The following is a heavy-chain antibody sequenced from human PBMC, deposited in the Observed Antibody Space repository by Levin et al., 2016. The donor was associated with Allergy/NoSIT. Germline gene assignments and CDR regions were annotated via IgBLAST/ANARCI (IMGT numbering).Heavy chain of an antibody. CDR3: ARGYDIVWGTYRHQHFDY. V-gene: IGHV3-64*02. CDR2: INSNGEST. D-gene: IGHD3-16*02. J-gene: IGHJ4*02. Sequence: WIRQPPGKGLEFVSGINSNGESTYYTGSVKGRFTVSRDNSKNTLYLQMGSLRPEDTAVYYCARGYDIVWGTYRHQHFDYWGQGTLVTVSS.